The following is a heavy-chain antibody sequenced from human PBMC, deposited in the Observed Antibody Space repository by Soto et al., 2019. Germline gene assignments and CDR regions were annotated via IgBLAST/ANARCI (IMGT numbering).Heavy chain of an antibody. CDR1: GLSLTTSGVG. CDR3: SQGGSGSYYGMDV. J-gene: IGHJ6*02. V-gene: IGHV2-5*02. Sequence: QITLKESGPTLVKPTQTLTLTCTFSGLSLTTSGVGVSWIRQPPGKALEWLAVIYWDNDKRFSPSLKTRLTITRDTSKIQVILTMTNMDPVDTGTYYCSQGGSGSYYGMDVWGQGTTVTVSS. D-gene: IGHD3-10*01. CDR2: IYWDNDK.